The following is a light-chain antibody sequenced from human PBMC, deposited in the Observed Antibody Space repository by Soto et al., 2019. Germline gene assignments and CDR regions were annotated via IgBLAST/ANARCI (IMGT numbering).Light chain of an antibody. CDR1: HSVNTN. V-gene: IGKV3-15*01. CDR3: HQYNSWPWT. J-gene: IGKJ1*01. CDR2: GAS. Sequence: EGVMTQSPVTLYVSPGDRAILSCRASHSVNTNLAWYQQRPGQPPRLLIYGASTRASDVPGRLSGSGSGREFTPTIRSLQSEDFEIYSCHQYNSWPWTFGQGTKVEI.